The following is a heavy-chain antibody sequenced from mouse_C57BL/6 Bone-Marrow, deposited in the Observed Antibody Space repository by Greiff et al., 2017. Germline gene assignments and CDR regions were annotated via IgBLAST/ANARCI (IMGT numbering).Heavy chain of an antibody. CDR2: IYPSDSET. V-gene: IGHV1-61*01. J-gene: IGHJ3*01. Sequence: VQLQQPGAELVRPGSSVKLSCKASGYTFTSYWMDWVKQRPGQGLEWIGNIYPSDSETHYNQKFKDKATLTVDKSSSTAYMQLSSLTSEDSAVYYWAGVGWFAYWGQGTLVTVSA. CDR1: GYTFTSYW. CDR3: AGVGWFAY.